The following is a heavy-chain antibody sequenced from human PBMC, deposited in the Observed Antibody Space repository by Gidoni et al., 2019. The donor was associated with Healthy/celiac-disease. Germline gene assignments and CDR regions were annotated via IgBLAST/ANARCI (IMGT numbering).Heavy chain of an antibody. D-gene: IGHD6-19*01. CDR3: ARSGTIAVAGQGFDY. Sequence: QVQMVQSGAEVKKPGASVKVSCKASGYTFTRYYMHWVRQAPGQGLEWMGWINPNSGGTNYAQKFQGWVTMTRDTSISTAYMELSRLRSDDTAVYYCARSGTIAVAGQGFDYWGQGTLVTVSS. CDR1: GYTFTRYY. J-gene: IGHJ4*02. CDR2: INPNSGGT. V-gene: IGHV1-2*04.